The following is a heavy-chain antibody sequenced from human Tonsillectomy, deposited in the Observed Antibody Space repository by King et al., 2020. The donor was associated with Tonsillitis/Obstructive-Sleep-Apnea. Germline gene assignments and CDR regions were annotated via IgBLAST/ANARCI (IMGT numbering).Heavy chain of an antibody. D-gene: IGHD2-2*01. CDR1: GFTFSNYW. CDR3: ARDDGYCNTTRCYDAFDI. Sequence: VQLVESGGGLVQPGGSLRLSCAASGFTFSNYWMTWGRQAPGKGLEWGANIKQDGSVKHYVDSAEGRFTISRDNAKNSLHLQMNSLRAEDTAVYYCARDDGYCNTTRCYDAFDIWGQGTKVTVST. J-gene: IGHJ3*02. CDR2: IKQDGSVK. V-gene: IGHV3-7*04.